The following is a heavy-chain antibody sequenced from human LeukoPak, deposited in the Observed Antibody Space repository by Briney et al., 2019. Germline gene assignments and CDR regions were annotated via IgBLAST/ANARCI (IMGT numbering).Heavy chain of an antibody. J-gene: IGHJ5*02. CDR2: MNPNSGNT. D-gene: IGHD2-2*01. V-gene: IGHV1-8*01. CDR1: GYTFTSYD. CDR3: ARMISSTHNWFDP. Sequence: ASVKVSCKASGYTFTSYDINWARQATGQGLEWMGWMNPNSGNTGYAQKFQGRVTMTRNTSISTAYMELSSLRSEDTAVYYCARMISSTHNWFDPWGQGTLVTVSS.